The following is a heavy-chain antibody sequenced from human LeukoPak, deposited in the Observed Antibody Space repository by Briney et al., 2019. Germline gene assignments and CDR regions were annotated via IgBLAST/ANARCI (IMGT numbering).Heavy chain of an antibody. V-gene: IGHV1-2*02. J-gene: IGHJ4*02. Sequence: ASVKVSCKASGYTFTSYGISWVRQAPGQGLEWMGWVYPDSGGTNYAQKFQGRVTMTRDTSISTAYMGLSRLTSDDTAVYYCARGRSDYYLDSWGQGTLVTVSS. CDR3: ARGRSDYYLDS. CDR1: GYTFTSYG. CDR2: VYPDSGGT. D-gene: IGHD3-10*01.